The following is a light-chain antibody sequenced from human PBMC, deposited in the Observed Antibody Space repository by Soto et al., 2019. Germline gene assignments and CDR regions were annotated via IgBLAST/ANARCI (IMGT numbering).Light chain of an antibody. Sequence: QSVLTQPASVSGSPGQSITVSCTGTSSDVGSHNYVSWYQQHPGKAPKLMIYEVSNRPSGISNRFSGSKSGNTASLTVSGLQAEDEADYYCSSYAGSSNVFGTGTKLTVL. J-gene: IGLJ1*01. CDR3: SSYAGSSNV. CDR2: EVS. CDR1: SSDVGSHNY. V-gene: IGLV2-14*01.